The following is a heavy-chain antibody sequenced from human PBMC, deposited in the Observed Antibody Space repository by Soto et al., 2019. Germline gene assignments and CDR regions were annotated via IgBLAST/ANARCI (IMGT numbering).Heavy chain of an antibody. V-gene: IGHV1-58*01. Sequence: GASVEVSCEACGFSFTSCAGRWLRQARGQRLEWIGWIVVGSGNTNYAQKFQERVTITRDMSTSTAYMELSSLRSEDTAVYYCAADRTYCGGDYYVDWGQGTLVTVSS. J-gene: IGHJ4*02. CDR2: IVVGSGNT. D-gene: IGHD2-21*02. CDR3: AADRTYCGGDYYVD. CDR1: GFSFTSCA.